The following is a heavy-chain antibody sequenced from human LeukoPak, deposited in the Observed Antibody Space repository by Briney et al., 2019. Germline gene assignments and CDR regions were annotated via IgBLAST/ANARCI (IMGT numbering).Heavy chain of an antibody. D-gene: IGHD3-22*01. CDR1: GFTFSGSA. CDR3: TRQGHYYYSSGYYYVDY. CDR2: IRSKANSYAT. V-gene: IGHV3-73*01. Sequence: GGSLRLSCAASGFTFSGSAMHWVRQASGKGLEWVGRIRSKANSYATAYAASVKGRFTISRDDSKNTAYLQMNSLKTEDTAVYYCTRQGHYYYSSGYYYVDYWGQGTLVTVSS. J-gene: IGHJ4*02.